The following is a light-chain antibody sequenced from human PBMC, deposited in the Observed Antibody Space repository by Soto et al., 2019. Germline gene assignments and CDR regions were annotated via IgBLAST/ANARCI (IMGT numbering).Light chain of an antibody. CDR2: GAS. Sequence: EIVMTQSPATLSVSPGERATLSCRASQSISSSLAWYQQKAGQAPRLLIYGASTRATGVPARFSGSGSVTDFTLTISSLQSEAFAVYYCQQYDNWWAFGQGTKVEIK. CDR3: QQYDNWWA. J-gene: IGKJ1*01. V-gene: IGKV3-15*01. CDR1: QSISSS.